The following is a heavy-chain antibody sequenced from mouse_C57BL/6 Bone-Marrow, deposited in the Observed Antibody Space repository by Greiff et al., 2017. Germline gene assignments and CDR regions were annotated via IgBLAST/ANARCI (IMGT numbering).Heavy chain of an antibody. V-gene: IGHV1-18*01. J-gene: IGHJ3*01. CDR2: INPNNGGT. CDR3: ESASSGDDGAWFAY. CDR1: GYTFTDYY. D-gene: IGHD2-2*01. Sequence: EVQLQQSGPELVKPGASVKIPCKASGYTFTDYYMDWVKQSHGQSLEWIGDINPNNGGTIYNQKFKGKATLTVDKSSSTAYMELRSLTSEDTAVYSGESASSGDDGAWFAYWGQGTLVTVSA.